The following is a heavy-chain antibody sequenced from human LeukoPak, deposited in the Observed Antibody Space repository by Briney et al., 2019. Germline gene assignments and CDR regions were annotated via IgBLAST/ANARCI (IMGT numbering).Heavy chain of an antibody. CDR1: GFTFSSYG. J-gene: IGHJ3*02. Sequence: GGSLRLSCAASGFTFSSYGMHWVRQAPGKGLEWVAVVWYDGNNKYYADSVKGRFTISRDNSKNTLYLQMNSLRAEDTAVYYCARDQSPYCGGDCFGSRPSSAFDIWGQRTMVTVSS. V-gene: IGHV3-33*01. CDR3: ARDQSPYCGGDCFGSRPSSAFDI. D-gene: IGHD2-21*02. CDR2: VWYDGNNK.